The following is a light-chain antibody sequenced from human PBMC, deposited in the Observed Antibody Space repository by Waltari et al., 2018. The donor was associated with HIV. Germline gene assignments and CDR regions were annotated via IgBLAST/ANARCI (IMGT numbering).Light chain of an antibody. CDR2: DAS. V-gene: IGKV1-33*01. Sequence: DIQLTQSPSSLSASVGARVTITCQASQDISSYLNWYQQKPGKAPKLLIYDASDLETGVPSRFSGSGSGTDFTFTISSLQPADIATYYCQQYDNVPVTFGPGTKVEIK. CDR1: QDISSY. J-gene: IGKJ3*01. CDR3: QQYDNVPVT.